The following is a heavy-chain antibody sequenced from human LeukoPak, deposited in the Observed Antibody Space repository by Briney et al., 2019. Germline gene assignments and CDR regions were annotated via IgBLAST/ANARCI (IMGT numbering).Heavy chain of an antibody. CDR3: ARDWSGLNWFDP. Sequence: SETLSLTCTVSGGSIGTYSWSWIRQPPGRGLDWIGYIYYSGSTNYNPSLKSRVTMSIDTSKNQFSLKLSSMTAADTAVYYCARDWSGLNWFDPWGQGTLVTVSS. D-gene: IGHD3-3*01. J-gene: IGHJ5*02. CDR1: GGSIGTYS. V-gene: IGHV4-59*01. CDR2: IYYSGST.